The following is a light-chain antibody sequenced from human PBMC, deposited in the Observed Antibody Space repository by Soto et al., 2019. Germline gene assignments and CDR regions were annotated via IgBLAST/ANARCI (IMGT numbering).Light chain of an antibody. CDR1: RSNIGSNT. J-gene: IGLJ2*01. CDR3: VTWDDSLNGHVV. V-gene: IGLV1-44*01. CDR2: SNN. Sequence: QSVLTQPPSESGTPGQRVTISCSGSRSNIGSNTVNWYQQVPGTAPKFLIYSNNQRPSGVPKRFSGSKSGTSASLAISGLQSEDEADYYCVTWDDSLNGHVVFGGGTKVTVL.